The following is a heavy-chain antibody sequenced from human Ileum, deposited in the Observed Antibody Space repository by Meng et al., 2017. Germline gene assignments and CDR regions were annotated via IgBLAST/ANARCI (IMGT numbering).Heavy chain of an antibody. CDR1: GYTFTSYD. CDR2: MNPNSGNT. D-gene: IGHD2-21*01. CDR3: ARVRDNEFDL. Sequence: VQLVQWGGEVKKPGGSGKVSCQASGYTFTSYDINWVRKATGRGLGWMGWMNPNSGNTEYVQKFQGRVTMTRNTSISTAYMELSSLRSEDTAVYYCARVRDNEFDLWGQGTLVTVSS. J-gene: IGHJ5*02. V-gene: IGHV1-8*01.